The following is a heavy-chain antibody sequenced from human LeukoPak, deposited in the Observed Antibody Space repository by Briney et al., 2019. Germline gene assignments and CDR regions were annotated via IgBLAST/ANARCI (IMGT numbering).Heavy chain of an antibody. CDR2: IIPIFGTA. CDR1: GYTFTGYY. J-gene: IGHJ3*02. V-gene: IGHV1-69*05. D-gene: IGHD3-22*01. CDR3: ARDKGYDSSGYDAFDI. Sequence: GASVKVSCKASGYTFTGYYMHWVRQAPGQGLEWMGGIIPIFGTANYAQKFQGRVTITTDESTSTAYMELSSLRSEDTAVYYCARDKGYDSSGYDAFDIWGQGTMVTVSS.